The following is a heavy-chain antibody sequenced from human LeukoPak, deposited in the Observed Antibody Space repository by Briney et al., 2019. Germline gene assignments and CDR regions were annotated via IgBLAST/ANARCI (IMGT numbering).Heavy chain of an antibody. V-gene: IGHV4-59*12. Sequence: SETLSLTCTVSGGAISSYYRSWIRQSPGKGLEWIGYIYYSGSTNYNPSLKSRVTISVDTSKNQFSLKLSSVTAADTAVYYCATWEGTSYYYYYGMDVWGQGTTVTVSS. CDR1: GGAISSYY. D-gene: IGHD1-26*01. CDR3: ATWEGTSYYYYYGMDV. CDR2: IYYSGST. J-gene: IGHJ6*02.